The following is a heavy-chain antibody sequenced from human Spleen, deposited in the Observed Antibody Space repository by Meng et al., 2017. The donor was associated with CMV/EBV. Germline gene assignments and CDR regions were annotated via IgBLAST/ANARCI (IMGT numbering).Heavy chain of an antibody. CDR1: GRSISSYY. J-gene: IGHJ4*02. V-gene: IGHV4-4*07. CDR2: IYTSGST. CDR3: AREELVGYFDY. Sequence: QVQLQESGPGLVTPSDXVSLTCTVSGRSISSYYWSWIRQPAGKGLEWIGRIYTSGSTNYNPSLKSRVTMSVDTSKNQFSLKLSSVTAADTAVYYCAREELVGYFDYWGQGTLVTVSS.